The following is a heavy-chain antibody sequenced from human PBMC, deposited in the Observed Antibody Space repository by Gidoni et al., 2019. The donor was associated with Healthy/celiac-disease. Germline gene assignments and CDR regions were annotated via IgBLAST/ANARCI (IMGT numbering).Heavy chain of an antibody. CDR1: GFTFRSYW. V-gene: IGHV3-7*01. J-gene: IGHJ6*02. D-gene: IGHD3-9*01. Sequence: EVQLVESGGGLVQPGGSLRLSCAASGFTFRSYWMIWVRQAPGKGLEWVANIKQDGSEKYYVDAVKGRFTISRENAKNSLYLQMNSLRAEDTAVYYCAREVFLTGYYLDYYYYYGMDVWGQGTTVTVSS. CDR2: IKQDGSEK. CDR3: AREVFLTGYYLDYYYYYGMDV.